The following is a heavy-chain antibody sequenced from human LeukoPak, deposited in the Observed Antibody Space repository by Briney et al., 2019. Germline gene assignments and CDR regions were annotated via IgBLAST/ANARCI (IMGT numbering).Heavy chain of an antibody. D-gene: IGHD6-6*01. V-gene: IGHV3-30*02. CDR1: GFTFSSYG. CDR2: IRYDGSNK. Sequence: PGGSLRLSCAASGFTFSSYGMHWVRQAPGKGLEWVVFIRYDGSNKYYADSVKGRFTISRDNSKNTLYLQMNSLRAEDTAVYYCAKGGTAARQSNDYMDVWGKGTTVTVSS. J-gene: IGHJ6*03. CDR3: AKGGTAARQSNDYMDV.